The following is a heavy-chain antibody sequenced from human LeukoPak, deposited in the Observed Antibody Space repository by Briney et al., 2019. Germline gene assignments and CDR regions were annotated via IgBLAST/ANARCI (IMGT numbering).Heavy chain of an antibody. CDR1: GFTVSSNY. J-gene: IGHJ4*02. CDR3: ASGGRYSGSYSVVDY. Sequence: PGRSLRLSCAASGFTVSSNYMSWVRQAPGRGLEWVSVIYSGGSTYYADSVKGRFTVSRDSSKNTLYLQMNSLRAEDTAVYYCASGGRYSGSYSVVDYWGQGTLVTVSS. CDR2: IYSGGST. D-gene: IGHD1-26*01. V-gene: IGHV3-53*01.